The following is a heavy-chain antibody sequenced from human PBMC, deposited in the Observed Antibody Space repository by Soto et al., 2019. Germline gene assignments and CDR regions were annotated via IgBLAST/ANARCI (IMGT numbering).Heavy chain of an antibody. CDR3: ARGRNVVRGVITKYYFDY. D-gene: IGHD3-10*01. Sequence: NPSETLSLTCTVSGGSISSSSYHWGWIRQPPGKGLEWIGSIYYSGSTYYNPSLKSRVTISVDTSKNQFSLKLSSVTAADTAVYYCARGRNVVRGVITKYYFDYWGQGTLVTVSS. J-gene: IGHJ4*02. V-gene: IGHV4-39*01. CDR1: GGSISSSSYH. CDR2: IYYSGST.